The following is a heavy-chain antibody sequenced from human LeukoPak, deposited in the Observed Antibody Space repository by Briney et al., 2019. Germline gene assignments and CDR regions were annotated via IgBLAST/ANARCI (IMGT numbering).Heavy chain of an antibody. CDR2: IYYSGST. CDR3: ARAAYSPGLNWFDP. D-gene: IGHD3-16*01. Sequence: SETLSLTCTVSGYSISSGYYWGWIRQPPGKGLEWIGSIYYSGSTYYNPSLKSRVTISVDTSKNQFSLKLSSVTAADTAVYYCARAAYSPGLNWFDPWGQGTLVTASS. CDR1: GYSISSGYY. J-gene: IGHJ5*02. V-gene: IGHV4-38-2*02.